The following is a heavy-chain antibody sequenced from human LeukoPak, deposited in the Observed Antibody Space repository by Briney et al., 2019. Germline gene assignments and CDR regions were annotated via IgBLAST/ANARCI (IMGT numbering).Heavy chain of an antibody. V-gene: IGHV4-39*07. Sequence: SETLSLTCTVSGGSISSSSYYWGWIRQPPGKGLEWIGSIYYSGSTNYNPSLKSRVTISVDTSKNQFSLKLSSVTAADTAVYYCARVRPASRGIAGGEVDYWGQGTLVTVSS. CDR2: IYYSGST. CDR1: GGSISSSSYY. D-gene: IGHD6-13*01. CDR3: ARVRPASRGIAGGEVDY. J-gene: IGHJ4*02.